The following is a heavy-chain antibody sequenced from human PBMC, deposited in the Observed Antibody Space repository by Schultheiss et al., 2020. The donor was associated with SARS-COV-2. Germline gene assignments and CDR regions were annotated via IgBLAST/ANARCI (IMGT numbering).Heavy chain of an antibody. Sequence: SETLSLTCTVSGGFISSGGYYWSWIRQHPGKGLEWIGYIYYSGSTYYNPSLKSRVTISVDTSKNQFSLKLSSVTAADTAVYYCARDGSGWVDYWGQGTLVTVSS. V-gene: IGHV4-31*03. J-gene: IGHJ4*02. CDR3: ARDGSGWVDY. CDR1: GGFISSGGYY. D-gene: IGHD2-2*03. CDR2: IYYSGST.